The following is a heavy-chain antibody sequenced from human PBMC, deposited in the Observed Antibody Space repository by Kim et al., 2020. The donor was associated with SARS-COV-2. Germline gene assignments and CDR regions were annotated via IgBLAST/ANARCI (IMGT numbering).Heavy chain of an antibody. CDR3: ARRTRRYSYGYFDY. J-gene: IGHJ4*02. Sequence: HPSLKGRVTVSVDTSKNHFSLKLSSVTAADTAVYFCARRTRRYSYGYFDYWGQGTLVTVSS. V-gene: IGHV4-39*02. D-gene: IGHD5-18*01.